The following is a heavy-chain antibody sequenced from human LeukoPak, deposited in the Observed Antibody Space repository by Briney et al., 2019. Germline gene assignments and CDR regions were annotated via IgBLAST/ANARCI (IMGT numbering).Heavy chain of an antibody. CDR1: GFTFSSYA. V-gene: IGHV3-30-3*01. CDR2: ISYDGSNK. D-gene: IGHD3-3*01. J-gene: IGHJ4*02. CDR3: ARVINYDFWSGQYY. Sequence: GGSLRLSCAASGFTFSSYAMHWVRQAPGKGLEWVAVISYDGSNKYYADSVKGRFTISRDNSKNTLYLQMNSLRAEDTAVYYCARVINYDFWSGQYYWGQGTLVTVSS.